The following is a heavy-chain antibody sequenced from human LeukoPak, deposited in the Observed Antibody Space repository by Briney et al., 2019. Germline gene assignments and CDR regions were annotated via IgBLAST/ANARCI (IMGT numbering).Heavy chain of an antibody. V-gene: IGHV3-23*01. CDR3: AKYYTNYYYNGMDV. J-gene: IGHJ6*02. D-gene: IGHD2/OR15-2a*01. CDR2: ISDSAGFT. Sequence: PGGSLRLSCAVSGFTFSSYAMSWVRQAPGKGLVWVSTISDSAGFTYHAVSVRGRFTISRDNSKNTLYLQMNSLRAEDTAVYYCAKYYTNYYYNGMDVSGQGTTVTVSS. CDR1: GFTFSSYA.